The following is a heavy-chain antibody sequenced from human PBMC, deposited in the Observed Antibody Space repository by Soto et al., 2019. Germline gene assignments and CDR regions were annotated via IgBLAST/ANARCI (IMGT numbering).Heavy chain of an antibody. D-gene: IGHD6-6*01. CDR3: ARDVGVAARPVDY. CDR1: GGSISSGGYS. J-gene: IGHJ4*02. CDR2: IYHSGST. Sequence: TLSLTCAVSGGSISSGGYSWSWIRQPPGKGLEWIGYIYHSGSTYYNPSLKSRVTISVDKSKNQFSLKLSSVTAADPAVYYCARDVGVAARPVDYWGQGTLVTVSS. V-gene: IGHV4-30-2*01.